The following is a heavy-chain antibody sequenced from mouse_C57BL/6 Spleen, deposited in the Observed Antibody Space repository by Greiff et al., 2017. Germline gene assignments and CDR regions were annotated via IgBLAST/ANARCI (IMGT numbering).Heavy chain of an antibody. J-gene: IGHJ3*01. Sequence: EVKLMESGPELVKPGDSVKISCKASGYSFTGYFMNWVMQSHGKSLEWIGRINPYNGDTFYNQKFKGKATLTVDKSSSTAHMELRSLTSEDSAVYYCARVGNYVEFAYWGQGTLVTVSA. D-gene: IGHD2-1*01. CDR2: INPYNGDT. CDR1: GYSFTGYF. CDR3: ARVGNYVEFAY. V-gene: IGHV1-20*01.